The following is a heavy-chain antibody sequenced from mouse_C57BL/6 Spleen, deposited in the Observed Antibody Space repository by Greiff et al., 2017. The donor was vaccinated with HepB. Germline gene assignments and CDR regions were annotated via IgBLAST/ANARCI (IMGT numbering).Heavy chain of an antibody. CDR3: ARGGTVVAYYFDY. J-gene: IGHJ2*01. V-gene: IGHV1-76*01. CDR2: IYPGSGNT. Sequence: VQLQQSGAELVRPGASVKLSCKASGYTFTDYYINWVKQRPGQGLEWIARIYPGSGNTYYNEKFKGKATLTAEKSSSTAYMQLSSLTSEDSAVYFCARGGTVVAYYFDYWGQGTTLTVSS. CDR1: GYTFTDYY. D-gene: IGHD1-1*01.